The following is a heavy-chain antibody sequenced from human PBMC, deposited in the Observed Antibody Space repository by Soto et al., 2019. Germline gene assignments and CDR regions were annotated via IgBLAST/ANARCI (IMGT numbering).Heavy chain of an antibody. V-gene: IGHV5-51*01. CDR1: GYSFTSYW. Sequence: GESLKISCKGSGYSFTSYWIGWVRQMPGKGLEWMGIIYPGDSDTRYSPSFQGQVTISADKSISTAYLQWSSLKASDTAMYYCARQLAATKPNYYYYYMDVWGKGTTVTVSS. CDR3: ARQLAATKPNYYYYYMDV. D-gene: IGHD5-12*01. J-gene: IGHJ6*03. CDR2: IYPGDSDT.